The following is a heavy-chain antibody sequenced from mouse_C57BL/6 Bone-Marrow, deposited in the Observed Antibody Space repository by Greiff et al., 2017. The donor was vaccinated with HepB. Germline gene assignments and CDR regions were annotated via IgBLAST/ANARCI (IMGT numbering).Heavy chain of an antibody. V-gene: IGHV5-4*01. J-gene: IGHJ3*01. CDR2: ISDGGSYT. CDR3: ARDRAYGPWFAY. Sequence: EVKLVESGGGLVKPGGSLKLSCAASGFTFSSYAMSWVRQTPEKRLEWVATISDGGSYTYYPDNVKGRFTISRDNAKNNLYLQMSHLKSEDTAMYYCARDRAYGPWFAYWGQGTLVTVSA. CDR1: GFTFSSYA. D-gene: IGHD1-1*01.